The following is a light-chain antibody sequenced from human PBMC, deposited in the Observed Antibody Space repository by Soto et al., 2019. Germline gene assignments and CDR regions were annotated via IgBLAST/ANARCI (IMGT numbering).Light chain of an antibody. J-gene: IGKJ1*01. CDR1: QGISSY. CDR2: AAS. V-gene: IGKV1-8*01. Sequence: AVRMTQSPSSLSASTGDRVTITCRASQGISSYLAWYQQKPGKAPKLLIYAASTLQSGVPSRFSGSGSGTGFTLTISCLQSEDCATYYCQQYYSYPWTSGQGTKVEIK. CDR3: QQYYSYPWT.